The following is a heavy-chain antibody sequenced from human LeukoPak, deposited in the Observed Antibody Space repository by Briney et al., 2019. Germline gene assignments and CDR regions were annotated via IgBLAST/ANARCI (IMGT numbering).Heavy chain of an antibody. J-gene: IGHJ5*02. CDR3: ARTYYYDSSGYSLLGFDP. Sequence: ASVKVSCKASGYTFTSYDINWVRQATGQGLEWMGWMNPNSGNTGYAQKFQGRVTMTRNTSISTAYMELSSLRSEDTAVYYCARTYYYDSSGYSLLGFDPWGQGTLVTVSS. D-gene: IGHD3-22*01. CDR2: MNPNSGNT. V-gene: IGHV1-8*01. CDR1: GYTFTSYD.